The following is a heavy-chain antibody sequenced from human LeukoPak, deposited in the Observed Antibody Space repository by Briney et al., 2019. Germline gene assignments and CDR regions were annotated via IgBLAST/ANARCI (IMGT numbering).Heavy chain of an antibody. CDR3: ARGGKELALPAATNYFDY. J-gene: IGHJ4*02. CDR2: INTNTGNP. Sequence: ASVKVSCKASGYTFTSYAMNWVRQAPGQGLEWMGWINTNTGNPTYAQGFTGRFVFSLDTSVSTAYLQISSLKAEDTAVYYCARGGKELALPAATNYFDYWGQGTLVTVSS. V-gene: IGHV7-4-1*02. CDR1: GYTFTSYA. D-gene: IGHD2-2*01.